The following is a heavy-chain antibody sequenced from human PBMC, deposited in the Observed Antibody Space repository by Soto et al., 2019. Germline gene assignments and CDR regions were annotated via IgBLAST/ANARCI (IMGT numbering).Heavy chain of an antibody. J-gene: IGHJ5*02. V-gene: IGHV4-31*03. Sequence: QVQLQESGPGLVKPSQTLSLTCTVSGGSISSGGYYWSWIRQHPGKGLEWIGYIDYSGSTYYNPSLKSRVTIAVDTSKNQFSLKLSSVTAADTAVYYCARGKESGPTDWFDPWGQGTLVTVSS. CDR2: IDYSGST. CDR3: ARGKESGPTDWFDP. CDR1: GGSISSGGYY. D-gene: IGHD3-10*01.